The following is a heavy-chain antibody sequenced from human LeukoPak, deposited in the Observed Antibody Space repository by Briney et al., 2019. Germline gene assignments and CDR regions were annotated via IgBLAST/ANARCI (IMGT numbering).Heavy chain of an antibody. CDR3: GKTTTGYSSGRYPGWPVDY. J-gene: IGHJ4*02. V-gene: IGHV3-23*01. CDR2: IFGSGGSA. Sequence: GGSLRLSCAASGFTFNSYAMYWVRQAPGKGLEWVSGIFGSGGSAHYADSVKGRLTISRDNSKNTVYLQMDSLRVEDTAVYYCGKTTTGYSSGRYPGWPVDYWGQGTLVTDSS. CDR1: GFTFNSYA. D-gene: IGHD6-19*01.